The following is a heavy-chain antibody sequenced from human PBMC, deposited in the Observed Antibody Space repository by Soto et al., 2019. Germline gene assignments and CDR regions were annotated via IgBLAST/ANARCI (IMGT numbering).Heavy chain of an antibody. J-gene: IGHJ3*02. D-gene: IGHD1-26*01. Sequence: GASVKVSCKVSGYTLTELSMHWVRQAPGKGLEWMGGFDAEDGKTNYAQKFQGRVTMTKDTSTSTAYMELRSLRSDDTAVYYCARTELLRVRAFDIWGQGTMVTVS. V-gene: IGHV1-24*01. CDR3: ARTELLRVRAFDI. CDR2: FDAEDGKT. CDR1: GYTLTELS.